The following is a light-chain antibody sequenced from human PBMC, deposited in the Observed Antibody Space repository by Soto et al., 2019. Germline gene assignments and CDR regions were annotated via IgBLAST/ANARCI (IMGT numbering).Light chain of an antibody. V-gene: IGKV4-1*01. CDR1: QRVLYSSSNKNY. CDR3: QQYCSSPWT. CDR2: WAS. Sequence: DIVMTQSPASLAVSLGERATINCKSSQRVLYSSSNKNYLAWYQQKPGQPLKLLIYWASTRESGVPDRFSGSGSGTDFTLTISSLQAEDVAVYYCQQYCSSPWTFGQGTKVEIK. J-gene: IGKJ1*01.